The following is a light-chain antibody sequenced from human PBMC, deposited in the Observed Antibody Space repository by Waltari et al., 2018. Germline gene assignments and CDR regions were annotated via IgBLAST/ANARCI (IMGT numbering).Light chain of an antibody. Sequence: DIVMTQSPDSLAGSLGERATINCKSSQNGLDSSNNRNYLAWYQQKPGQPPKLLIYWASSRESGVPDRFSGSGSGTDFTLTITSLQAEDVAVYYCQQYYSPPPLFTFGPGTKVDIK. CDR1: QNGLDSSNNRNY. CDR3: QQYYSPPPLFT. J-gene: IGKJ3*01. V-gene: IGKV4-1*01. CDR2: WAS.